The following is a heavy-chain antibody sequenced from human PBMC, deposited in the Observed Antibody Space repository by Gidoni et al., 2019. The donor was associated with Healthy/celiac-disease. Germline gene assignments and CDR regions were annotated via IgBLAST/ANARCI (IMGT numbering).Heavy chain of an antibody. CDR1: GGSIISSSYY. CDR2: IYYRGST. CDR3: ARGGATRAIMPSDILTGYYLAFDI. Sequence: QLQLQESGPGLVKPSETLSLTCTVSGGSIISSSYYWCWIRQPPGKGLEWSGSIYYRGSTYYNPSLKSRVTISVDTSKNQFSLKLSAVTAADTDVYYWARGGATRAIMPSDILTGYYLAFDIWGQGTMVTVSS. D-gene: IGHD3-9*01. J-gene: IGHJ3*02. V-gene: IGHV4-39*01.